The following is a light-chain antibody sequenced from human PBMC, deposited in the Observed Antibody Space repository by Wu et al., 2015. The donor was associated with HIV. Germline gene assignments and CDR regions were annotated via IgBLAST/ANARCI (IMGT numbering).Light chain of an antibody. Sequence: DIVLTQSPSFLSASVGDRVTVTCRASQDISNFLAWYQQKPGTAPKLLIYAASTLQTGVPLRFSGRGSGTDFTLSITSLQPEDSATYFCQQVNTFPWTFGQGTK. CDR2: AAS. CDR1: QDISNF. CDR3: QQVNTFPWT. J-gene: IGKJ1*01. V-gene: IGKV1-9*01.